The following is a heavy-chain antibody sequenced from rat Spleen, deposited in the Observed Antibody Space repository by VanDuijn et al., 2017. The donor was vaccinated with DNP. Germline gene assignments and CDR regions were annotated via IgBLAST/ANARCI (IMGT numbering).Heavy chain of an antibody. J-gene: IGHJ3*01. CDR2: ISTGGGST. CDR3: TTERTFGFYYDGSSPNWFAY. D-gene: IGHD1-12*03. Sequence: EVQLVESGGGLVQPGRSLKLSCAASGFAFSGCYMAWVRQAPTKGLEWVASISTGGGSTYYRDSVKGRFTISRDDSKSTLYLQMDSLRSEDTATYYCTTERTFGFYYDGSSPNWFAYWGQGTLVTVSS. CDR1: GFAFSGCY. V-gene: IGHV5-27*01.